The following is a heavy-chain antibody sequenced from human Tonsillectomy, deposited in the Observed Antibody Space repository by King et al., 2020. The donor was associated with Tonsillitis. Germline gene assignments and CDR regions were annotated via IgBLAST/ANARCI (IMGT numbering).Heavy chain of an antibody. CDR1: GFTFSSYS. CDR2: ISSSSSYI. D-gene: IGHD6-13*01. V-gene: IGHV3-21*01. CDR3: ASRRVYSSSWGPDVFDI. Sequence: VQLVESGGGLVKPGGSLRLSCAASGFTFSSYSMNWVRQAPGKGLEGVSSISSSSSYIYYADSVKGRFTISRDNAQNSLYLQMNSLSAEDTAVYYCASRRVYSSSWGPDVFDIWGQGTMVTVSS. J-gene: IGHJ3*02.